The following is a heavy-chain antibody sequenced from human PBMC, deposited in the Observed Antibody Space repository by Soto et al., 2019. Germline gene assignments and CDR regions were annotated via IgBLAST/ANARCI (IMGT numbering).Heavy chain of an antibody. CDR2: VSSRGTTI. CDR1: GFTFSDYY. CDR3: ARMADPGDYYYYYYMDV. Sequence: GGSLRLSCAASGFTFSDYYMNWVRQAPGKGLEWVSYVSSRGTTIYYADSVKGRFTISRDNAKNSLYLQLNSLRAEDTAVYYCARMADPGDYYYYYYMDVWGKGTTVTVSS. V-gene: IGHV3-11*01. J-gene: IGHJ6*03.